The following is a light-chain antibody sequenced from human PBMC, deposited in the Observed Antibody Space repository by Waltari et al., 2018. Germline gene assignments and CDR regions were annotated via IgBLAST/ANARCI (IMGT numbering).Light chain of an antibody. J-gene: IGLJ2*01. CDR1: SYIY. CDR3: SSYTSSSTVV. Sequence: QSALTQPACVSGSPGQSITISCTGTSYIYFSWYQKHPGKAPKHMIYDVSNRPSGVPNRFSGSQSGNTASLTISGLQAEDEADYYCSSYTSSSTVVFGGGTKLTVL. V-gene: IGLV2-14*01. CDR2: DVS.